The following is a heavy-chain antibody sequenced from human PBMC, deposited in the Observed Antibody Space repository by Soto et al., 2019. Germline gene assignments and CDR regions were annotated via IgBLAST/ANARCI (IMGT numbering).Heavy chain of an antibody. CDR2: INPNSGGT. J-gene: IGHJ5*02. CDR1: GYTFTDYY. Sequence: VASVKVSCKASGYTFTDYYMHWVRQAPGQGLEWMGWINPNSGGTNYAQKFQGRVTMTRDTSISTAYMELSSLRSDDTAVYYCARDRYGSGSYYTENWFDPWGQGTRVTVSS. D-gene: IGHD3-10*01. CDR3: ARDRYGSGSYYTENWFDP. V-gene: IGHV1-2*02.